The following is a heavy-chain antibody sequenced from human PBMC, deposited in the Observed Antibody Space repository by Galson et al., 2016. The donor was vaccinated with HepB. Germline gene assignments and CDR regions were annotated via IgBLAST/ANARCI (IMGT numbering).Heavy chain of an antibody. J-gene: IGHJ6*02. Sequence: SVKVSCKASGYTFSSIGISWLRQAPGQGLEWMGWISGFNGNTNYAQKVQGRVTMTTDQSTGTAYMELRSLRSDDTAIYFCERANFDWVSRYYYFGMDVCGQGTTVTVSS. CDR2: ISGFNGNT. CDR3: ERANFDWVSRYYYFGMDV. D-gene: IGHD3-9*01. CDR1: GYTFSSIG. V-gene: IGHV1-18*01.